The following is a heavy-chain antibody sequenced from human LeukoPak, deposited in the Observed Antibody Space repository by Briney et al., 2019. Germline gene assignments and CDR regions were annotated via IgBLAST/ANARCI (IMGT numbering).Heavy chain of an antibody. V-gene: IGHV3-30*02. D-gene: IGHD3-10*01. CDR3: AKYEFDEVYYYYYYMDV. J-gene: IGHJ6*03. CDR1: GFTFSSYG. CDR2: IRYDGSNK. Sequence: PGGSLRLSCAASGFTFSSYGMHWVRQAPGKGLEWVAFIRYDGSNKYYADSVKGRFTISRDNSKNTLYLQMNSLRAEDTAVYYCAKYEFDEVYYYYYYMDVWGKGTTVTVSS.